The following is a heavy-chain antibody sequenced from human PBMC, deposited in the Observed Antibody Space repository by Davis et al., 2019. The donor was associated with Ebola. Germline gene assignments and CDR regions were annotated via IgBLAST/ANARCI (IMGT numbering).Heavy chain of an antibody. CDR3: ARDYRGGDYDGLPNHYYYYGMDV. CDR2: INHSGST. Sequence: SETLSLTCAVYGGSFSGYYWSWIRQPPGKGLEWIGEINHSGSTNYNPSLKSRVTISVDTSKNQFSLKLNSVTAADTAVYYCARDYRGGDYDGLPNHYYYYGMDVWGQGTTVTVSS. J-gene: IGHJ6*02. V-gene: IGHV4-34*01. CDR1: GGSFSGYY. D-gene: IGHD4-23*01.